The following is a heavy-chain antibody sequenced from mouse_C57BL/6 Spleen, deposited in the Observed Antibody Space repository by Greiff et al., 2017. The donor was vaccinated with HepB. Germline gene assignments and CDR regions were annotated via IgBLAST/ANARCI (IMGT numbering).Heavy chain of an antibody. Sequence: EVQRVESGEGLVKPGGSLKLSCAASGFTFSSYAMSWVRQTPEKRLEWVAYISSGGDYIYYADTVKGRFTISRDNARNTLYLQMSRLKSEDTALYYCTRGGTTVVATEYFDVWGTGTTVTVSS. CDR2: ISSGGDYI. CDR1: GFTFSSYA. CDR3: TRGGTTVVATEYFDV. V-gene: IGHV5-9-1*02. J-gene: IGHJ1*03. D-gene: IGHD1-1*01.